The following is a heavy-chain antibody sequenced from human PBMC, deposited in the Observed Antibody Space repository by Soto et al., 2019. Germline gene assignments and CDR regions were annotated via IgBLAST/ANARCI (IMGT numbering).Heavy chain of an antibody. CDR3: ARAYCSGGTCYFDY. J-gene: IGHJ4*02. CDR1: GYSFTRHA. CDR2: INAGNGNT. D-gene: IGHD2-15*01. V-gene: IGHV1-3*01. Sequence: QVQLVQSGAEVKKPGASVKVSCKASGYSFTRHAMHWVRQAPGQRLEWMGWINAGNGNTKYSQKFQGRVTITRDTSASTAYMDLSSLRSEDTAVYYCARAYCSGGTCYFDYWGQGTLVIVSS.